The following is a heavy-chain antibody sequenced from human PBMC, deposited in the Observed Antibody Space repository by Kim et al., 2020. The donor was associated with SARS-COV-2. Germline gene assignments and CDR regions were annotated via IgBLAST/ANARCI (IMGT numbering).Heavy chain of an antibody. CDR3: AKPRYYGDYNWYFDL. J-gene: IGHJ2*01. CDR1: GFTFSSYA. CDR2: ISGSGGST. D-gene: IGHD4-17*01. V-gene: IGHV3-23*01. Sequence: GGSLRLSCAASGFTFSSYAMSWVRQAPGKGLEWVSAISGSGGSTYYADSVKGRFTISRDNSKNTLYLQMNSLRAEDTAVYYCAKPRYYGDYNWYFDLWGRGTLVTVSS.